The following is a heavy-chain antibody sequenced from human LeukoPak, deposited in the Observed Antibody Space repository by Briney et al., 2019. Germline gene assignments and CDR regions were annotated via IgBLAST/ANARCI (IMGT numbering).Heavy chain of an antibody. J-gene: IGHJ4*02. Sequence: PGGSLRLSCAASGFTFSSYAMHCVRQAPGKGLVWLSRVKSDGSSTSYADSVKGRFTISRDNARNTLYLQMNSLRAEDTAVYYCARDGFLGPVTAYLDSWGQGTPVTVSS. CDR3: ARDGFLGPVTAYLDS. V-gene: IGHV3-74*01. CDR2: VKSDGSST. D-gene: IGHD2-21*02. CDR1: GFTFSSYA.